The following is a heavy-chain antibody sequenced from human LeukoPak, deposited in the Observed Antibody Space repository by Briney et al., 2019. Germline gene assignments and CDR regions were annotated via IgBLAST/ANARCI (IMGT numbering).Heavy chain of an antibody. CDR3: AKDWTTVGTPKGYYFDS. V-gene: IGHV3-23*01. D-gene: IGHD4-23*01. CDR1: GFTFHTYA. J-gene: IGHJ4*02. Sequence: PGGSLRLSCEASGFTFHTYAMSWVRQAPGKGLEWVSAVSTTGGSTYYADSVKGRFTISRDNSKNTLSLQMDSLRVEDTALYYCAKDWTTVGTPKGYYFDSWGEGTLVTVSS. CDR2: VSTTGGST.